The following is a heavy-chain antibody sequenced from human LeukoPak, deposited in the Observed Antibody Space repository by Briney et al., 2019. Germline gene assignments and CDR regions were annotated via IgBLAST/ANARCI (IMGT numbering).Heavy chain of an antibody. CDR3: TTGVMITFGGVIVFDY. Sequence: MSGGSLRLSCAASGFTFSNAWMSWVRQAPGKGLEWVGRIKSKTDGGTTDYAAPVKGRFTISRDDSKTTLYLQMNSLKTEDTAVYYCTTGVMITFGGVIVFDYWGQGTLVTVSS. CDR1: GFTFSNAW. D-gene: IGHD3-16*02. CDR2: IKSKTDGGTT. V-gene: IGHV3-15*01. J-gene: IGHJ4*02.